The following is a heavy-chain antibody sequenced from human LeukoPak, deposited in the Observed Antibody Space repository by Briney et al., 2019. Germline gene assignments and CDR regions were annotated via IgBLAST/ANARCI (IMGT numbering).Heavy chain of an antibody. Sequence: GGSLRLSCAASGFTFSSYEMNWVRPAPGKGLEWVSYISSSGGTIYYADSVKGRFTISRDNPKNSLYLQMNSLRAEDTAVYYCARMRPELDYWGQGTLVTVSS. CDR1: GFTFSSYE. CDR3: ARMRPELDY. CDR2: ISSSGGTI. J-gene: IGHJ4*02. D-gene: IGHD1-26*01. V-gene: IGHV3-48*03.